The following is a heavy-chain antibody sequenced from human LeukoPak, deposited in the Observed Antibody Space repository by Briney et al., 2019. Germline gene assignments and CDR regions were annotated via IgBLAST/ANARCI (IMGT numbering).Heavy chain of an antibody. CDR2: IYYSGST. D-gene: IGHD3-3*01. CDR3: ARGPNYDFWSGYPYYFDY. Sequence: GSLRLSCAASGFTFNNYAMNWVRQPPGKGLEWIGNIYYSGSTNYNPSLKSRVTISVDTSKNQFSLKLSSVTAADTAVYYCARGPNYDFWSGYPYYFDYWGQGTLVTVSS. CDR1: GFTFNNYA. J-gene: IGHJ4*02. V-gene: IGHV4-59*01.